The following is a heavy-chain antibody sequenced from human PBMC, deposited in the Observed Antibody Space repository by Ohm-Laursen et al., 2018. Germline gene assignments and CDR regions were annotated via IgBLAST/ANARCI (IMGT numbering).Heavy chain of an antibody. D-gene: IGHD5-12*01. CDR3: AKHRSATWVHKRFDY. CDR2: IYSGGST. CDR1: GFTFDDYA. Sequence: SLSLSCAASGFTFDDYAMHWVRQAPGKGLEWVSVIYSGGSTYYADSVKGRFTISRDNSKNTLYLQMNSLRADDTAVYYCAKHRSATWVHKRFDYWGQGTPVTVSS. J-gene: IGHJ4*02. V-gene: IGHV3-23*03.